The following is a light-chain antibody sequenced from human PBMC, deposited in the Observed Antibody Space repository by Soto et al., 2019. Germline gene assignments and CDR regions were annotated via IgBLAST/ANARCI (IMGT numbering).Light chain of an antibody. J-gene: IGKJ2*01. CDR3: LQDYDFPYT. CDR1: QDIRVD. Sequence: AIQMTQSPPSLSASVGDRVIITYRASQDIRVDVGWLQQRPGHAPNLLIYAASTLHTGVPSTFTGRGSGTDFTLTINDLQPADVATYFCLQDYDFPYTFGQGTKLEI. CDR2: AAS. V-gene: IGKV1-6*01.